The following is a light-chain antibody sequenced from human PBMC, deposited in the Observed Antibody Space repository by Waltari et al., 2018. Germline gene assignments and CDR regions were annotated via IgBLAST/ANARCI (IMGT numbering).Light chain of an antibody. CDR2: GAS. Sequence: EIVLTQSPGTLSLSPGERATLSCRARQSVSSSYLAWYQQKPGQAPRLLIYGASSGATGIPDRFSGSGSGTDFTLTISRLEPEDFAVYYCQQYGSSLYTFGQGTKLEIK. CDR1: QSVSSSY. V-gene: IGKV3-20*01. J-gene: IGKJ2*01. CDR3: QQYGSSLYT.